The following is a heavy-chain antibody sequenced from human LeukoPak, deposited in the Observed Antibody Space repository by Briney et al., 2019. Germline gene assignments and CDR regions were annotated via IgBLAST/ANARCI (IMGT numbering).Heavy chain of an antibody. CDR1: GYTFTSYD. Sequence: GASVKVSCKASGYTFTSYDINWVRPATGQGLEWMGWMNPNSGNTGYAQKFQGRVTMTRNTSISTAYMELSSLRSEDTAVYYCAGSYSSGWYEGDSAFDIWGQGTWSPSLQ. CDR3: AGSYSSGWYEGDSAFDI. J-gene: IGHJ3*02. D-gene: IGHD6-19*01. CDR2: MNPNSGNT. V-gene: IGHV1-8*01.